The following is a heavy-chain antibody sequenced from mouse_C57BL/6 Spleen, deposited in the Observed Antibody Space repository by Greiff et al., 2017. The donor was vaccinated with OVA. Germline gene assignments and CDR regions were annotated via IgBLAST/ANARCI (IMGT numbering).Heavy chain of an antibody. Sequence: VQLKQPGAELVKPGASVKLSCKASGYTFTSYWMQWVKQRPGQGLEWIGEIDPSDSYTNYNQKFKGKATLTVDPSSSTAYMQLSSLTSEDSAVYYCARGGQEFAYWGQGTLVTVSA. CDR2: IDPSDSYT. CDR3: ARGGQEFAY. CDR1: GYTFTSYW. V-gene: IGHV1-50*01. J-gene: IGHJ3*01.